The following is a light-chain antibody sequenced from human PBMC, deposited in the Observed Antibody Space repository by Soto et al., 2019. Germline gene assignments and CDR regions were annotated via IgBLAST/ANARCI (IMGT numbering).Light chain of an antibody. J-gene: IGKJ1*01. V-gene: IGKV3-20*01. Sequence: EIVLTQSPGTLSLSPGERATLSCRASQSVSSSYLAWYQQKPGQAPRLLIYGASSRATGIPDRFSGTGSGTDFTLTISRLEPEDFGVYYCQQYVSSSWTFGQGTKVEIK. CDR2: GAS. CDR3: QQYVSSSWT. CDR1: QSVSSSY.